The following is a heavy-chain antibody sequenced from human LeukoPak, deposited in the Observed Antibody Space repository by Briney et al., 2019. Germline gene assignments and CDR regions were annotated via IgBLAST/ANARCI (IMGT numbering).Heavy chain of an antibody. CDR2: IYYSGGT. Sequence: SETLSLTCTVSGGSISSYYWSWIRQPPGKGLEWIGYIYYSGGTNYNPSLKSRVTISVDTSKNQFSLKLSSVTAADTAVYYCARPVYNWNDFFAFDIWGQGTMVTVSS. V-gene: IGHV4-59*01. D-gene: IGHD1-20*01. CDR1: GGSISSYY. J-gene: IGHJ3*02. CDR3: ARPVYNWNDFFAFDI.